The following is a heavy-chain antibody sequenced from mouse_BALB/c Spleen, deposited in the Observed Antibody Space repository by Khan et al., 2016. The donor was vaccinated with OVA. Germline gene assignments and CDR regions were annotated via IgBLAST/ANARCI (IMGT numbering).Heavy chain of an antibody. D-gene: IGHD2-10*01. J-gene: IGHJ4*01. CDR1: GFSLTNYG. CDR3: ARQPYYHYYILDY. V-gene: IGHV2-6-1*01. CDR2: IWTDGGL. Sequence: QVQLKQSGPGLVAPSPSLSITCTISGFSLTNYGIHWVRQPPGKGLEWLGLIWTDGGLTYNSDLKSNLSISKDNSKSQVFLKMNSHQTDDTAMYYCARQPYYHYYILDYWGQGTSVTVSS.